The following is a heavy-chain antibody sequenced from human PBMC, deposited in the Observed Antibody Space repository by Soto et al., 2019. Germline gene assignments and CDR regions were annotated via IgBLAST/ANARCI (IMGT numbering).Heavy chain of an antibody. CDR2: IIPIFGTA. V-gene: IGHV1-69*06. Sequence: AASVKVSCKASGGTFSSYAISWVRQAPGQGLEWMGGIIPIFGTANYAQKFQGRVTITADKSTSTAYMELSSLRSEDTAVYYCAREVGTKNPGYWFDPWGQGTLVTVSS. CDR3: AREVGTKNPGYWFDP. D-gene: IGHD1-7*01. J-gene: IGHJ5*02. CDR1: GGTFSSYA.